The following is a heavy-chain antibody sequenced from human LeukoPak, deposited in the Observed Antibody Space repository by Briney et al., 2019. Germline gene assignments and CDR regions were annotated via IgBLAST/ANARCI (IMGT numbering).Heavy chain of an antibody. CDR3: ARDLLSLLVPDY. J-gene: IGHJ4*02. V-gene: IGHV3-21*01. Sequence: PGGSLRLSCAASGFTFSSYSMNWVRQAPGKGLEGVSSISSSSSYIYYADSVKGRFTISRDNAKNSLYLQMNSLRAEDTAVYYCARDLLSLLVPDYWGQGTLVTVSS. D-gene: IGHD3-10*01. CDR1: GFTFSSYS. CDR2: ISSSSSYI.